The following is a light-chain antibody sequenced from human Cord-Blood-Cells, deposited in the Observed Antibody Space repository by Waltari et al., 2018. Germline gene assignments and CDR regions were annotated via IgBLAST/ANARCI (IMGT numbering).Light chain of an antibody. CDR2: EDN. Sequence: SESPGKTVTISCTRSSGSIASNYVQWNQQRPGSSPTTVIYEDNQRPSGVPERFAGSIDSSSNSASLTSSGLKTEDEADYYCQSYDSSNWVFGGGTKLTVL. CDR3: QSYDSSNWV. V-gene: IGLV6-57*01. J-gene: IGLJ3*02. CDR1: SGSIASNY.